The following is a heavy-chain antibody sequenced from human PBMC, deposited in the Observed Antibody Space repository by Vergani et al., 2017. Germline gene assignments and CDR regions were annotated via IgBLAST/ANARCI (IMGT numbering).Heavy chain of an antibody. CDR3: AKVSGSSGWYALDY. D-gene: IGHD6-19*01. V-gene: IGHV3-23*04. Sequence: EVQLVESGGGLVQPGRSLRLSCAASGFTFNDYAMHWVRQAPGKGLEWVSGISGSGGSTYYADSVKGRFTISRDNSKNTLYLQMNSLRAEDTAVYYCAKVSGSSGWYALDYWGQGTLVTVSS. CDR1: GFTFNDYA. CDR2: ISGSGGST. J-gene: IGHJ4*02.